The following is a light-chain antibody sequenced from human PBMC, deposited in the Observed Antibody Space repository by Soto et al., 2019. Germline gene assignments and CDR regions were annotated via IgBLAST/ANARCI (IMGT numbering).Light chain of an antibody. CDR1: QIGSNND. V-gene: IGKV3-20*01. CDR3: QQTANSPPYT. Sequence: VLTQSPGTLSLSPGERATRSCRASQIGSNNDVAGYQQKPGQDPRLLIVGSSDRATGIPDRLSASGAGIDFTLTNRRLEHTDLSVYSCQQTANSPPYTFGQGTKLEIK. J-gene: IGKJ2*01. CDR2: GSS.